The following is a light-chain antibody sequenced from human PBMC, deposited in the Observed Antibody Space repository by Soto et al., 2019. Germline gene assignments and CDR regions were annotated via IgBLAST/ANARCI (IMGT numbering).Light chain of an antibody. J-gene: IGKJ1*01. CDR2: AAS. CDR1: QSVSSTY. CDR3: RHYINSQWT. V-gene: IGKV3-20*01. Sequence: EIVVTQSPGTLSLSPGERATLSCRPSQSVSSTYLDWYQQKPGQAPRLLIYAASSSATGIPDRFSGRASSTDFTLTIRSLEPEDFAVYYCRHYINSQWTFGKWNKVESK.